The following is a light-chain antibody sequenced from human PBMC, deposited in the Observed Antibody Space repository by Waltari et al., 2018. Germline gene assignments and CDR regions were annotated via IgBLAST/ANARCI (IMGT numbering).Light chain of an antibody. CDR1: QNVTSY. Sequence: EIVLPQSPGTLSLSPGERATLSCRARQNVTSYLAWYQQKPRQAPRRLLDGASSRATGIPDRFSGSGSGTDFTLTISRLEPEDFAVYFCQQCDTLPLTFGGGTKVEIK. V-gene: IGKV3-20*01. J-gene: IGKJ4*01. CDR2: GAS. CDR3: QQCDTLPLT.